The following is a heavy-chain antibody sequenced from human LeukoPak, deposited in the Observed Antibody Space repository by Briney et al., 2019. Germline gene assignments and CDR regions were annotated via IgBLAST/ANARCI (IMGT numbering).Heavy chain of an antibody. D-gene: IGHD6-19*01. CDR3: ARDLGSGWYYFDS. J-gene: IGHJ4*02. Sequence: ASVKVSCKASGYTFTSCYVHWVRLAPGQGLEWMGLINPDDGGTSYAQKFQGRVTMTRDMSTSTVYMEVSSLRSEDTAVYYCARDLGSGWYYFDSWGQGTLVTASS. CDR2: INPDDGGT. CDR1: GYTFTSCY. V-gene: IGHV1-46*01.